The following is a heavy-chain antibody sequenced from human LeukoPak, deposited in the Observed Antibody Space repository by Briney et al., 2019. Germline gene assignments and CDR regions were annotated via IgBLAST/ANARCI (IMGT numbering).Heavy chain of an antibody. CDR1: GFTFSSYG. CDR3: ARDYYVVVAATGIDY. J-gene: IGHJ4*02. CDR2: IWYDGSNK. Sequence: GGSLRLSCAASGFTFSSYGMHWVRQAPGKGLEWVAVIWYDGSNKYYADSVKGRFTISRDNSKNTLYLQMSSLRAEDTAVYYCARDYYVVVAATGIDYWGQGNLVTVSS. D-gene: IGHD2-15*01. V-gene: IGHV3-33*01.